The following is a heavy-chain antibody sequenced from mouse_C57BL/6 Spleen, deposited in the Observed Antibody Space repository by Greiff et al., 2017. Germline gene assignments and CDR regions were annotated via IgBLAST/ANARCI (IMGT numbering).Heavy chain of an antibody. D-gene: IGHD1-1*01. Sequence: QVQLQQPGAELVKPGASVKLSCKASGYTFTSYWMHWVKQRPGRGLEWIGRIDPNSGGTKYNEKFKSKATLTVDKPSSTAYMQLSSLTSEDSAVYYCARRVLTTVVATSDYAMDYWGQGTSVTVSS. J-gene: IGHJ4*01. CDR1: GYTFTSYW. CDR3: ARRVLTTVVATSDYAMDY. V-gene: IGHV1-72*01. CDR2: IDPNSGGT.